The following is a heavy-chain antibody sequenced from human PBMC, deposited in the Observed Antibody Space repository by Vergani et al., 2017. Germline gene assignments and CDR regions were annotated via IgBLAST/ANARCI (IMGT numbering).Heavy chain of an antibody. CDR1: GFTFSSYG. Sequence: VQLVESGGGLVKRGGSLRLSCAASGFTFSSYGMHWVRQAPGKGLEWVAVISYDGSNKYYADSVKGRFSISRDNSKNTLYLKMNSLRAEDTAVYYCAKYQGRGYSYASAHWGQGTLVTVSS. J-gene: IGHJ4*02. D-gene: IGHD5-18*01. V-gene: IGHV3-30*18. CDR2: ISYDGSNK. CDR3: AKYQGRGYSYASAH.